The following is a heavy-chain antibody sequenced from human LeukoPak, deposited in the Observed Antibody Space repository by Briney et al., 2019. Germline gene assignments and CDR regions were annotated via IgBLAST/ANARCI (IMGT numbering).Heavy chain of an antibody. CDR2: IIPIFGTA. CDR3: ARGLAAADPLHWFDP. D-gene: IGHD6-13*01. Sequence: SVKVSCKASGGTFSSYAISWVRQAPGQGLEWMGGIIPIFGTANYAQKFQGRVTITADESTSTAYMELSSLRSEDTAVYYCARGLAAADPLHWFDPWGQGTLVTVSS. CDR1: GGTFSSYA. V-gene: IGHV1-69*13. J-gene: IGHJ5*02.